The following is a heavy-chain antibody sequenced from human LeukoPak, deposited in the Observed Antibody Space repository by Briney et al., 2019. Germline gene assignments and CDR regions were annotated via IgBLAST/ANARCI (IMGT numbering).Heavy chain of an antibody. J-gene: IGHJ4*02. V-gene: IGHV3-23*01. CDR1: GFTFSSYA. D-gene: IGHD3-16*02. CDR2: ISGSGGST. CDR3: ANLPLFWGSYRYTGVYFDY. Sequence: GGSLRLSCAASGFTFSSYAMSWVRQAPGKGLEWVSAISGSGGSTYYADSVKGRFTISRDNSKNTLYLQMNSLRAEDTAVYYCANLPLFWGSYRYTGVYFDYWGQGTLVTVSS.